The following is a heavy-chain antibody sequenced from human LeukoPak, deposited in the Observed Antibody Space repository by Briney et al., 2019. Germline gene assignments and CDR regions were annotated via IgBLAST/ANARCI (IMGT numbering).Heavy chain of an antibody. CDR3: ARQGRAAAGTRYFDY. CDR1: GGSISSYY. V-gene: IGHV4-4*07. J-gene: IGHJ4*02. CDR2: IYTSGST. Sequence: SETLSLTCTVSGGSISSYYWSWIRQPAGKGLEWIGRIYTSGSTNYNPSLKSRVTISVDTSKNQFSLKMSSVTAADTAVYYCARQGRAAAGTRYFDYWGQGTLVTVSS. D-gene: IGHD6-13*01.